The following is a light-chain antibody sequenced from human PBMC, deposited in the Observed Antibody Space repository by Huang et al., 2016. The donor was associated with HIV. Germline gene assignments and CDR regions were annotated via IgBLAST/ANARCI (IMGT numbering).Light chain of an antibody. CDR2: DAS. CDR1: QGISTS. CDR3: QQLRSYPLT. J-gene: IGKJ4*01. V-gene: IGKV1-9*01. Sequence: IQLTQSPSSLSASIGDRVTMTCRASQGISTSLAWYQQKPGKAPNLLSFDASSLRSGVPSRFSGSRSGTVFTLSISSLQPEDFATYFCQQLRSYPLTFGGGTKVEIK.